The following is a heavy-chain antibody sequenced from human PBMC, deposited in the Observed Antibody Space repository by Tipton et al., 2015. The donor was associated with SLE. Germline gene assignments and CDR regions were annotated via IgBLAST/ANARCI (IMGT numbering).Heavy chain of an antibody. D-gene: IGHD6-13*01. CDR3: AAAGTRYHYYMDV. J-gene: IGHJ6*03. CDR1: GFTVSSNY. V-gene: IGHV3-53*04. CDR2: IYSGGST. Sequence: GSLRLSCAASGFTVSSNYMSWVRQAPGKGLEWVSVIYSGGSTYYADSVKGRFTISRHNSKNTLYLQMNSLRAEDTAVYYCAAAGTRYHYYMDVWGKGTTVTVSS.